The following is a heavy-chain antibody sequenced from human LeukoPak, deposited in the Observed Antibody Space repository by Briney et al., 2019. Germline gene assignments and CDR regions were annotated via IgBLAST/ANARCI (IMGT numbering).Heavy chain of an antibody. CDR3: ARGRVNSNYVNWFDP. CDR1: GGSFSGYY. J-gene: IGHJ5*02. CDR2: INHSGGT. V-gene: IGHV4-34*01. D-gene: IGHD4-11*01. Sequence: SETLSLTCAVYGGSFSGYYWSWIRQPPGKGLEWIGEINHSGGTNYNPSLKSRVTISVDTSKNQFSLKLSSVTAADTAVYYCARGRVNSNYVNWFDPWGQGTLVTVSS.